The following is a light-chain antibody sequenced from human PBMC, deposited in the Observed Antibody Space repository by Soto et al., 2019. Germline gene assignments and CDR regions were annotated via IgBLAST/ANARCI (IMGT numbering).Light chain of an antibody. J-gene: IGLJ2*01. CDR3: SSYTSSSTPVV. V-gene: IGLV2-14*01. Sequence: QSALTQPASVSGSPGQSITISCTGTSSDVGGYNYVSWYQQHPGKAPKLMIYDVSNLPSGVSNRFSGSKSGKTASLTISGLQAEDEADYYCSSYTSSSTPVVFGGGTKLTVL. CDR1: SSDVGGYNY. CDR2: DVS.